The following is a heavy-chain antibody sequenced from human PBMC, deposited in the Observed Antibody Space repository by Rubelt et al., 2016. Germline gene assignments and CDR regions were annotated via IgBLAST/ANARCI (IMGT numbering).Heavy chain of an antibody. CDR3: ARVPSAGGGMDV. Sequence: QLQLQESGPGLVKPSETLSLTCTVSGGSISSSSYYWGWIRQLPGKGLEWIGYIYYSGSTYYNPSLKSRGTISVDTCKNQFSWKLSSVTAADTAVYYCARVPSAGGGMDVWGQGTTGTVS. D-gene: IGHD3-10*01. CDR2: IYYSGST. V-gene: IGHV4-31*03. J-gene: IGHJ6*02. CDR1: GGSISSSSYY.